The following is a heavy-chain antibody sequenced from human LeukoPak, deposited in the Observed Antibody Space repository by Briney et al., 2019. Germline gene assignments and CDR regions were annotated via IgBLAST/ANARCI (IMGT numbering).Heavy chain of an antibody. D-gene: IGHD3-22*01. CDR2: MNPNSGNT. J-gene: IGHJ3*02. Sequence: ASVKVSCKASGYTFTSYDINWVRQATGQGLEWMGWMNPNSGNTGYAQKFQGRVTMTRNTSISTAYMELSSLRSEDTAVYYCARGHPYHYDSSGSDAFDIWGQGTMVTVSS. V-gene: IGHV1-8*01. CDR3: ARGHPYHYDSSGSDAFDI. CDR1: GYTFTSYD.